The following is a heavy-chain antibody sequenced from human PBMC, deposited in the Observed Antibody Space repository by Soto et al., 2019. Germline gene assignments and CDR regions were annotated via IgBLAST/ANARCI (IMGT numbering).Heavy chain of an antibody. CDR3: ARDGFILYYMDV. CDR1: GFTFDDYG. D-gene: IGHD2-21*01. J-gene: IGHJ6*03. CDR2: INWNGGST. Sequence: SGGSLRLSCAASGFTFDDYGMSWVRQAPEKGLEWVSGINWNGGSTGYADSVKGRFTISRDNAKNSLYLQMNSLRAEDTALYHCARDGFILYYMDVWGKGPTVTVSS. V-gene: IGHV3-20*01.